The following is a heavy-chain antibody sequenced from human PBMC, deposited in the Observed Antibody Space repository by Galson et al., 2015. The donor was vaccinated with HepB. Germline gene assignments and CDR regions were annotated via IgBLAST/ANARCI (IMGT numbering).Heavy chain of an antibody. D-gene: IGHD1-26*01. CDR1: GFTFSRFW. Sequence: LRLSCAASGFTFSRFWMSWVRQAPGKGLDWVANIKQDGSEQYYVASVRGRFTLSRDNAKNSLYLQMNSLRAEDTAVYYCAKFDWGLGAFDVWGQGALVTVSS. CDR3: AKFDWGLGAFDV. J-gene: IGHJ4*02. CDR2: IKQDGSEQ. V-gene: IGHV3-7*01.